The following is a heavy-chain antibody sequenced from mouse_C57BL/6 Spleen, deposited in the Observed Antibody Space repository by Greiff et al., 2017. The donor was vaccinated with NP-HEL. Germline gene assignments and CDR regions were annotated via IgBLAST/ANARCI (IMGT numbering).Heavy chain of an antibody. J-gene: IGHJ4*01. CDR3: ASLYYYGSSYVDAMDY. CDR1: GFTFSSYA. Sequence: EVQRVESGGGLVKPGGSLKLSCAASGFTFSSYAMSWVRQTPEKRLEWVATISDGGSYTYYPDNVKGRFTISRDNAKNNLYLQMSHLKSEDTAMYYCASLYYYGSSYVDAMDYWGQGTSVTVSS. V-gene: IGHV5-4*01. CDR2: ISDGGSYT. D-gene: IGHD1-1*01.